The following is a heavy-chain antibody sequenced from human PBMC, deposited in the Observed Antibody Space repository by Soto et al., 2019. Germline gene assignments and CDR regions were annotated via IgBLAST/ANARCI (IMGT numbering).Heavy chain of an antibody. CDR3: AKALHYDILTGYYIPPLLLAY. CDR2: ISGSGGST. CDR1: GFTFSSYA. V-gene: IGHV3-23*01. J-gene: IGHJ1*01. D-gene: IGHD3-9*01. Sequence: GGSLRLSCAASGFTFSSYAMSWVRQAPGKGLEWVSAISGSGGSTYYADSVKGRFTISRDNSKNTLYLQMNSLRAEDTAVYYCAKALHYDILTGYYIPPLLLAYWGQGTLVTVSS.